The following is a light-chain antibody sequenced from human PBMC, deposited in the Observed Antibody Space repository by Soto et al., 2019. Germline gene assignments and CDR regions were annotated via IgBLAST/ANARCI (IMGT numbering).Light chain of an antibody. Sequence: DIQMTQSPSSLSASVGDRVIITCRASQSITSYLNWYQHKPGKAPNLLIYATSTLQSGVPSRFSGSGSGTEFTLTISSLQPEDFATYHCQQSYSTPRTFGQGTKVEIK. CDR2: ATS. CDR3: QQSYSTPRT. J-gene: IGKJ1*01. CDR1: QSITSY. V-gene: IGKV1-39*01.